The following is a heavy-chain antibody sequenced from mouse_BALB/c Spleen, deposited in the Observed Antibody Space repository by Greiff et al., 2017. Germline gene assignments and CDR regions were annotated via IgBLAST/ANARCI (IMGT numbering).Heavy chain of an antibody. CDR2: INPSTGYT. CDR3: ARPSFRSYFDY. J-gene: IGHJ2*01. V-gene: IGHV1-7*01. CDR1: GYTFTSYW. Sequence: SGAELAKPGASVKMSCKASGYTFTSYWMHWVKQRPGQGLEWIGYINPSTGYTEYNQKFKDKATLTADKSSSTAYMQLSSLTSEDSAVYYCARPSFRSYFDYGGKGTTRTVSS.